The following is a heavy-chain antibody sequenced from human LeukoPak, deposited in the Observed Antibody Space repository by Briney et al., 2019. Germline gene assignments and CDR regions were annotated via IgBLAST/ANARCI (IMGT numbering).Heavy chain of an antibody. CDR3: AKDRAVRGVITPLDY. V-gene: IGHV3-30*18. CDR2: ISYDGSNK. D-gene: IGHD3-10*01. Sequence: GGSLRLSCAASGFTFSSYVMHWVRQAPGKGLEWVAVISYDGSNKYYADSVKGRFTISRDNSKNTLYLQMNSLRAEDTAVYYCAKDRAVRGVITPLDYWGQGTLVTVSS. J-gene: IGHJ4*02. CDR1: GFTFSSYV.